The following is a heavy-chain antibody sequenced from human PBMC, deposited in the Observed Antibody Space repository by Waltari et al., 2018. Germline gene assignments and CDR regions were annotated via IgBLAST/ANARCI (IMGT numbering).Heavy chain of an antibody. CDR1: GGSTRMGSYY. Sequence: QLQLLEWGSVLVTLSETLSLTCIVSGGSTRMGSYYWGWVRQPPGKGLESIGYISYSGTTYYNLSLKSRVTMSVDTSRDQYSLSLRSVAAADTAVYYCARYYGNGEGWLDPWGQGTLVTVSS. D-gene: IGHD3-3*01. V-gene: IGHV4-39*07. CDR2: ISYSGTT. CDR3: ARYYGNGEGWLDP. J-gene: IGHJ5*02.